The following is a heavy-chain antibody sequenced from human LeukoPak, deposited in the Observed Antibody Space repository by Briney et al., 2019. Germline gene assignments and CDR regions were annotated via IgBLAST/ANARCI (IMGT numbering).Heavy chain of an antibody. CDR2: IYSGGRT. D-gene: IGHD1-26*01. V-gene: IGHV3-53*04. CDR1: GFTFNSYW. CDR3: ARDLMGATDY. J-gene: IGHJ4*02. Sequence: GGSLRLSCTASGFTFNSYWMHWVRQAPGKGLEWVSVIYSGGRTYYADSVKGRFTISRHNSKNMLYLQMNSLRAEDTAVYYCARDLMGATDYWGQGILVTVSS.